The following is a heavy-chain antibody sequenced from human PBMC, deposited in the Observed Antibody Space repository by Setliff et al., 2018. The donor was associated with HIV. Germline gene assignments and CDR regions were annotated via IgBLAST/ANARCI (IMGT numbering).Heavy chain of an antibody. CDR1: GFTFSSYS. V-gene: IGHV3-21*05. CDR2: ISSSSSYT. J-gene: IGHJ4*02. D-gene: IGHD1-26*01. Sequence: GGSLRLSCAASGFTFSSYSMNWVRQAPGKGLEWVSYISSSSSYTHYADSVKGRFTISRDNVKNSLYLQMNSLRAEDTAVYYCARDRYSGNSTDYWGQGTLVTVSS. CDR3: ARDRYSGNSTDY.